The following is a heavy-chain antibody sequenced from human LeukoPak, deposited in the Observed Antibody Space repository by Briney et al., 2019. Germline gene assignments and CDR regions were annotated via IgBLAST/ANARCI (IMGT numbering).Heavy chain of an antibody. D-gene: IGHD4-17*01. Sequence: SETLSLTCTVSGGSISSYYWSWIRQPPGKGLEWIGYIYYSGTTNYNPSLKSRVTISVDTSKNQFSLKLSSVTAADTAVYYCARGRDRYGDHRRPDAFDIWGQGTMATVSS. CDR2: IYYSGTT. CDR1: GGSISSYY. V-gene: IGHV4-59*12. CDR3: ARGRDRYGDHRRPDAFDI. J-gene: IGHJ3*02.